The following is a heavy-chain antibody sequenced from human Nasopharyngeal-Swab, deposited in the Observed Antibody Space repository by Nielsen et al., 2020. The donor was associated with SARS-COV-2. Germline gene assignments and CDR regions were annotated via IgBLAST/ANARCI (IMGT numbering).Heavy chain of an antibody. Sequence: ASVKVSCKASGYTFTSYAMHWVRQAPGQRLEWMGWINAGNGNTKYSQKFQGRVTITRDTSASTAYMELSSLRSEDTAVYYCARGRDIVAPGRYYFAYWGQGTLVTVSS. D-gene: IGHD5-12*01. CDR3: ARGRDIVAPGRYYFAY. V-gene: IGHV1-3*01. CDR2: INAGNGNT. J-gene: IGHJ4*02. CDR1: GYTFTSYA.